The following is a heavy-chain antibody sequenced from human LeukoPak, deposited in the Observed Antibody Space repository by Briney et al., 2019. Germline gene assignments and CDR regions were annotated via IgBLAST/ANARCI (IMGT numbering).Heavy chain of an antibody. CDR2: IKQDGSEK. CDR3: ARAFDYGGNSYYYYYGMDV. D-gene: IGHD4-23*01. CDR1: GFTFSSYW. V-gene: IGHV3-7*05. J-gene: IGHJ6*02. Sequence: GGSLRLSCAASGFTFSSYWMGWVRQAPGKGLEWVANIKQDGSEKYYVDSVKGRFTISRDNAKNSLYLQMNSLRAEDTAVYYCARAFDYGGNSYYYYYGMDVWGQGTTVTVSS.